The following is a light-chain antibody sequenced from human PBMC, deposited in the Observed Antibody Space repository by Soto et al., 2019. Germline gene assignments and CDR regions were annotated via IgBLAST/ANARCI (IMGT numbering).Light chain of an antibody. Sequence: EVGLTQSPCTLSLSPGERATLSCRASQSVSSSYLAWYQQKPGQAPRLLIYGASSRATGIPDRFSGSGSGTDFTLTISRLEPEDFAVYYCQQYGSSPPLTFGPGTKVDI. CDR3: QQYGSSPPLT. V-gene: IGKV3-20*01. CDR1: QSVSSSY. J-gene: IGKJ3*01. CDR2: GAS.